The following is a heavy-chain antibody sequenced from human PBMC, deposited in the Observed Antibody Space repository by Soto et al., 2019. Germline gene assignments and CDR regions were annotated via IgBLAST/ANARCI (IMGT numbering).Heavy chain of an antibody. D-gene: IGHD6-13*01. CDR3: ARDTYSSSFYYYGMDV. CDR2: ISYDGSNK. Sequence: VGSLRLSCAASGFTFSSYAMHWVRQAPGKGLEWVAVISYDGSNKYYADSVKGRFTISRDNSKNTLYLQMNSLRAEDTAVYYCARDTYSSSFYYYGMDVWGQGTTVTVSS. CDR1: GFTFSSYA. J-gene: IGHJ6*02. V-gene: IGHV3-30-3*01.